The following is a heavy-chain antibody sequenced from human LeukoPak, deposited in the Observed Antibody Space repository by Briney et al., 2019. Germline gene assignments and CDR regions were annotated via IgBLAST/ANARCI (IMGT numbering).Heavy chain of an antibody. J-gene: IGHJ5*02. D-gene: IGHD1-1*01. CDR1: GGSISSYY. Sequence: SETLSLTCTVSGGSISSYYWSWIRQPPGKGLEWIGYIYYSGSTNYNPSLKSRVTISVDTSKNQFSLKLSSVTAADTAVYYCARGWELANWFDPWGQGTLVTVSS. V-gene: IGHV4-59*01. CDR2: IYYSGST. CDR3: ARGWELANWFDP.